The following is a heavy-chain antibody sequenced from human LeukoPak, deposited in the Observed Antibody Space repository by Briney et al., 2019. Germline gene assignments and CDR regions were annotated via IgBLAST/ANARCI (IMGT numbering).Heavy chain of an antibody. CDR2: INSDGSST. CDR1: GFTFSRDW. J-gene: IGHJ4*02. Sequence: GGSLRCSRAGAGFTFSRDWISWGCPAPGKRLVWVSRINSDGSSTSYADSVKGRFTISRDNAKNTLYLQMNSLRAEDTAVYYCARDGPPYDSSGYYPDYWGQGTLVTVSS. V-gene: IGHV3-74*01. D-gene: IGHD3-22*01. CDR3: ARDGPPYDSSGYYPDY.